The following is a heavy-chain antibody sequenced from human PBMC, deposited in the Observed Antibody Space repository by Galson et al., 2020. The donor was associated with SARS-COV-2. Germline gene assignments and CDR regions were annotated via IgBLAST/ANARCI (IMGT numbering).Heavy chain of an antibody. V-gene: IGHV1-18*01. CDR1: GYTFTSYG. CDR3: ARGGYDFWSGPTAFDI. D-gene: IGHD3-3*01. J-gene: IGHJ3*02. CDR2: ISAYNGNT. Sequence: ASVKVSCKASGYTFTSYGISWVRQAPGQGLEWMGWISAYNGNTNYAQKLQGRVTMTTDTSTSTAYMELRSLRSDDTAVYYCARGGYDFWSGPTAFDIWGQGTMVTVSS.